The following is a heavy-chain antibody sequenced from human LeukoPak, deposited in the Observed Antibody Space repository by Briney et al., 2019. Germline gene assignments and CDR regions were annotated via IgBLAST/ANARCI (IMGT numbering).Heavy chain of an antibody. D-gene: IGHD3-22*01. V-gene: IGHV3-66*01. CDR3: ARDNHDSSGYYYWGYYFDY. CDR1: GFTVSSNY. Sequence: GGSLRLSCAASGFTVSSNYMSWVRQAPGKGLEWVSVIYSGGSTYYADSVKGRFTISRDNSKNTLYLQMNSLRAEDTAVYYCARDNHDSSGYYYWGYYFDYWGQGTLVTVSS. CDR2: IYSGGST. J-gene: IGHJ4*02.